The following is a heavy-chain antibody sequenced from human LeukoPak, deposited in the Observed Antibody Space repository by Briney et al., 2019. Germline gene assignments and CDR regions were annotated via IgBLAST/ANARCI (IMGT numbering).Heavy chain of an antibody. CDR1: GGSISSYY. CDR3: ARSPPLVSTSDAFDI. V-gene: IGHV4-4*07. J-gene: IGHJ3*02. Sequence: PSETLSLTCTVSGGSISSYYWSWIRQPAGKGLEWIGRIYTSGSTSYNPSLKSRVTISVDKSKNQFSLKLSSVTAADTAVYYCARSPPLVSTSDAFDIWGQGTMVTVSS. CDR2: IYTSGST. D-gene: IGHD5/OR15-5a*01.